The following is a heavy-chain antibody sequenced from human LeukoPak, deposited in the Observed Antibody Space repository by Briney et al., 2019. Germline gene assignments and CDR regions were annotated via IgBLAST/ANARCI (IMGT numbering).Heavy chain of an antibody. CDR1: GFTFSSYS. CDR2: ISSSSSAI. Sequence: GGSLRLSCAASGFTFSSYSMNWVRQAPGTGLEWVSYISSSSSAIYYADSVEGRFTISRDNAKNSLYLQMHSLRDEDTAVYYCARDRDWSFDYWGQGTLVTVSS. J-gene: IGHJ4*02. V-gene: IGHV3-48*02. CDR3: ARDRDWSFDY. D-gene: IGHD3/OR15-3a*01.